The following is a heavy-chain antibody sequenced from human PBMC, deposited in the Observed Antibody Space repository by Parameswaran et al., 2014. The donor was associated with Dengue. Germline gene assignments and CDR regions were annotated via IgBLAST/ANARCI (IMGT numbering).Heavy chain of an antibody. J-gene: IGHJ6*02. D-gene: IGHD4-11*01. V-gene: IGHV1-2*02. CDR2: INPKSGGT. CDR3: ARDLYSDSQIYYHYYGMDV. Sequence: WVRQAPGQGLEWMGWINPKSGGTNSAHKFQGRVTMTRDMSISTAYMELSSLRSDDTAVYYCARDLYSDSQIYYHYYGMDVWGQGTTVTVSS.